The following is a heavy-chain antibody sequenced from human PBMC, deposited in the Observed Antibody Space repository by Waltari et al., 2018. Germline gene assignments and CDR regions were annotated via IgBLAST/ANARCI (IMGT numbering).Heavy chain of an antibody. D-gene: IGHD4-17*01. CDR2: INAGNGNT. V-gene: IGHV1-3*01. Sequence: QVQLVQTGAEVKKPGASVKVSCKASGYTFTSSAMHWVRQAPGQRLEWMGWINAGNGNTKYSQKFQGRVTITRDTSASTAYMELSSLRSEDTAVYYCARGGSTVTTRRGAFDIWGQGTMVTVSS. CDR1: GYTFTSSA. CDR3: ARGGSTVTTRRGAFDI. J-gene: IGHJ3*02.